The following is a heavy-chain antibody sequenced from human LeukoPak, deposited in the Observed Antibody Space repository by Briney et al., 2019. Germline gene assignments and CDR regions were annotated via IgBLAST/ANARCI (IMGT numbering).Heavy chain of an antibody. CDR1: GYTFTSYY. D-gene: IGHD5-18*01. J-gene: IGHJ3*02. V-gene: IGHV1-46*01. Sequence: ASVKVSCTASGYTFTSYYMHWVRQAPGQGLEWMGIINPSGGSTSYAQKFQGRVTMTRDTSTSTVYMELSSLRSEDTAVYYCARNLYSYGETAAFDIWGQGTMVTVSS. CDR3: ARNLYSYGETAAFDI. CDR2: INPSGGST.